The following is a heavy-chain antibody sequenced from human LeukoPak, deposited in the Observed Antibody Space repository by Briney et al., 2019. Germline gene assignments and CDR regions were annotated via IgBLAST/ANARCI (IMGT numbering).Heavy chain of an antibody. CDR3: ARDLVTVTKGFDI. V-gene: IGHV4-59*11. Sequence: PSETLSLTCAVSDDSFSSHYWTWIRQPPGKGLEWIGYISYIGSTNYNPSLKSRVTISIDTSKNQFSLKLTSVTAADTAVYYCARDLVTVTKGFDIWGQGTMVSVSS. CDR2: ISYIGST. CDR1: DDSFSSHY. J-gene: IGHJ3*02. D-gene: IGHD4-17*01.